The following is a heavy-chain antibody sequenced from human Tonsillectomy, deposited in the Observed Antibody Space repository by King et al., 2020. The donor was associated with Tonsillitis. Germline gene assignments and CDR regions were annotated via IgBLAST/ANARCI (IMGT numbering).Heavy chain of an antibody. J-gene: IGHJ4*02. Sequence: VQLVESGGGLVQPGGSLRLSCAASGFTFRNYGMNWVRQAPGKGLEWVSVISGDGGSANYADSVKGRLTISRDNSKNTLYLQMNSLRAEDTAIYYCAKDVVLEWLLLFDQWGQGTLVTVSS. V-gene: IGHV3-23*04. CDR3: AKDVVLEWLLLFDQ. CDR1: GFTFRNYG. D-gene: IGHD3-3*01. CDR2: ISGDGGSA.